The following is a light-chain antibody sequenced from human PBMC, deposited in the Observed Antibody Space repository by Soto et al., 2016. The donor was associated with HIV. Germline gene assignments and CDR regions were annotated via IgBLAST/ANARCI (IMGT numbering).Light chain of an antibody. Sequence: DIQMTQSPSSLSASVGDRITITCRASQSISTYLNWYQQKPGRAPQLLIYAASSLQTGVPSRFSATGSGTAFTLAISSLQPEDFATYYCQQGYSTPRTFGGGTKVAIK. CDR3: QQGYSTPRT. CDR1: QSISTY. V-gene: IGKV1-39*01. CDR2: AAS. J-gene: IGKJ4*01.